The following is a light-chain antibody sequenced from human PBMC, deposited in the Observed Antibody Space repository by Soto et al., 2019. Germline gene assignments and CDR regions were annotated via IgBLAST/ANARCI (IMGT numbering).Light chain of an antibody. CDR2: DDN. CDR3: GSWDSSMSAEV. CDR1: SCNIGGNS. V-gene: IGLV1-51*01. J-gene: IGLJ1*01. Sequence: QSVLTQPPAVSAAPGQKVTISCSGSSCNIGGNSVSWYQQLPGTAPNLLIYDDNKRPSGIPDRFSGSKSGTSATLGITGFQTGDEADYYCGSWDSSMSAEVFGTGTKGTVL.